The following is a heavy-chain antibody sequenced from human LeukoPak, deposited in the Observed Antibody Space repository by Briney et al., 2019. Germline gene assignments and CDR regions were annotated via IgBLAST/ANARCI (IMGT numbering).Heavy chain of an antibody. D-gene: IGHD2-15*01. Sequence: PGRSLRLSCAASGFTFRSYGMHWVRQAPGKGLEWVAVISSDGSDKFHADSVKGRFTISRDNSKNTLYLQMNSLRAEDTAVYYCAKDRVCSGGSCYFDYWGQGTLVTVSS. CDR3: AKDRVCSGGSCYFDY. CDR2: ISSDGSDK. CDR1: GFTFRSYG. V-gene: IGHV3-30*18. J-gene: IGHJ4*02.